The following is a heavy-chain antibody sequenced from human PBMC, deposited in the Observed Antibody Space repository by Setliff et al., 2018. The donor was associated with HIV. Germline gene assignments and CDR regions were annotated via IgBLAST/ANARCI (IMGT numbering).Heavy chain of an antibody. Sequence: ASVKVSCKASGYTFTSYDINWVRQATGQGLEWMGWMMPSSGNTGYAQKFQGRVTMTRDTSTTTIFMELSSLRSEDTAVYYCARDGYYNFWSGYGYYYYYMDVWGKGTTVTVSS. CDR2: MMPSSGNT. CDR3: ARDGYYNFWSGYGYYYYYMDV. D-gene: IGHD3-3*01. J-gene: IGHJ6*03. CDR1: GYTFTSYD. V-gene: IGHV1-8*02.